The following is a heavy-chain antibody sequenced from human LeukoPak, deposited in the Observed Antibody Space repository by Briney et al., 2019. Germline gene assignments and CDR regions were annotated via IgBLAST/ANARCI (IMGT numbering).Heavy chain of an antibody. D-gene: IGHD6-13*01. V-gene: IGHV3-23*01. CDR2: ISDNGRST. CDR3: ANYRQSITAAGNSREFADY. Sequence: GGSLRLSCAASGFTFRSYAMSWVRQAPGKGLEWVSAISDNGRSTYYADSVKGRFTISRDNSKNTLSLQMNTLRAEDTAVYYCANYRQSITAAGNSREFADYWGQGTLVTVSS. J-gene: IGHJ4*02. CDR1: GFTFRSYA.